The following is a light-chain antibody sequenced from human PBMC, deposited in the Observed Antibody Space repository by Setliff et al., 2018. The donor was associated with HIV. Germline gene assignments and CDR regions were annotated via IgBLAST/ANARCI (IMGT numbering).Light chain of an antibody. CDR2: EVS. CDR3: SSYTSSSTPLYV. Sequence: QSALAQPASVSGSPGQSITISCTGTSSDVGSYDLVSWYQQHPGKAPKVMIYEVSKRPSGVSNRFSDSKSGNTASLTISGLQAEGEADYYCSSYTSSSTPLYVFGTGTKVTVL. J-gene: IGLJ1*01. CDR1: SSDVGSYDL. V-gene: IGLV2-14*02.